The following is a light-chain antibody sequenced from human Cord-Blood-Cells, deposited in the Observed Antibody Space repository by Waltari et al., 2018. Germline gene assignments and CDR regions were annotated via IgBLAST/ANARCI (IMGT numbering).Light chain of an antibody. CDR2: EGS. CDR1: SSDVGSYNL. J-gene: IGLJ3*02. V-gene: IGLV2-23*01. Sequence: QSALTQPASVSGSPGQSITIPCTGTSSDVGSYNLVSWYQQHPGKAPKLMIDEGSKRPSGVSNRFSGSKSDNTASLTISGLQAEDEADYYCCSYAGSSTLVFGGGTKLTVL. CDR3: CSYAGSSTLV.